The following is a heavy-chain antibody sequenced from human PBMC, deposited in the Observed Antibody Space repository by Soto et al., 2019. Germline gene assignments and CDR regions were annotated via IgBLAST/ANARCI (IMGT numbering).Heavy chain of an antibody. Sequence: ASVKVSCKASGDTFTDYYIHWVRQAPGQGLEWMGTVNPSGGHTTYAQHFLGRENMTRDTSTSTIYMELTSLTSDDTAVYYCARGGHVVVVTAALDYWGQGTLVTVSS. CDR3: ARGGHVVVVTAALDY. CDR1: GDTFTDYY. CDR2: VNPSGGHT. V-gene: IGHV1-46*01. D-gene: IGHD2-21*02. J-gene: IGHJ4*02.